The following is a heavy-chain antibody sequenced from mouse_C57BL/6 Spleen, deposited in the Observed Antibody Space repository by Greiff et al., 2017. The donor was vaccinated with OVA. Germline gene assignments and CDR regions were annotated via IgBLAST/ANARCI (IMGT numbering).Heavy chain of an antibody. CDR2: IDPSDSET. V-gene: IGHV1-52*01. D-gene: IGHD1-1*01. CDR3: ARSPYYNGSSFDY. CDR1: GYTFTSYW. Sequence: QVQLQQPGAELVRPGSSVKLSCKASGYTFTSYWMHWVKQRPIQGLEWIGNIDPSDSETHYNQKFKDKATLTVDKSSSTAYMQLSVLTSEDSAVYDCARSPYYNGSSFDYWGQGTTLTVSS. J-gene: IGHJ2*01.